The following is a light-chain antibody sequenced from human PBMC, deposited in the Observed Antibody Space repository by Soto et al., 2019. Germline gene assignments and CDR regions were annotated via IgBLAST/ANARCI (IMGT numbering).Light chain of an antibody. CDR2: SAA. V-gene: IGKV1-6*01. CDR3: LQNYIYPLT. J-gene: IGKJ4*01. CDR1: QSISTY. Sequence: IQMTQSPSTLSASVGDRVTITCRASQSISTYLAWYQQKPGQAPKLLIYSAASLQSGVPSRFSGSGSATDFTLTISSLQPEDFATYYCLQNYIYPLTFGGGTKVDIK.